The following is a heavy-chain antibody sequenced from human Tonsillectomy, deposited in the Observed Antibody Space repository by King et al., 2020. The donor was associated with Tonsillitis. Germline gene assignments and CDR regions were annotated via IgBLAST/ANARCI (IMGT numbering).Heavy chain of an antibody. Sequence: VQLVESGGGLVQPGRSLRLSCTASGFTFGDYAMSWFRQAPGKGLEWVGFIRSKAYGGTTEYVASVKGRFTISRDDSKNTAYMQMNNLKTEDTAVYYCARGGQWLGPGTHPGDIWGQGTMVPVSS. J-gene: IGHJ3*02. CDR3: ARGGQWLGPGTHPGDI. D-gene: IGHD6-19*01. V-gene: IGHV3-49*03. CDR2: IRSKAYGGTT. CDR1: GFTFGDYA.